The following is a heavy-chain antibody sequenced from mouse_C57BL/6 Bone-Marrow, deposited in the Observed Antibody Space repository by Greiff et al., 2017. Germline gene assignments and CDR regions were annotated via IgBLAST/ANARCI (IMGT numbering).Heavy chain of an antibody. J-gene: IGHJ4*01. V-gene: IGHV5-9-1*02. CDR3: TRDPITTVVNDYGMDY. Sequence: EVKLVESGEGLVKPGGSLKLSCAASGFTFSSYAMSWVRQTPEKRLEWVAYISSGGDYIYYADTVKGRFTISRDNARNTLYLQMSSLKSEDTALYYCTRDPITTVVNDYGMDYWGQGTSVTVSS. CDR2: ISSGGDYI. CDR1: GFTFSSYA. D-gene: IGHD1-1*01.